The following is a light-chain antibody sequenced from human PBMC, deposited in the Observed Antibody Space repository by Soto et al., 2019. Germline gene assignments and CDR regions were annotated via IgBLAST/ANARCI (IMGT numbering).Light chain of an antibody. CDR2: YDS. V-gene: IGLV3-21*04. CDR1: NIGSKS. J-gene: IGLJ1*01. Sequence: SYELTQPPSVSVAPGKTARITCGGNNIGSKSVHWYQQKPGQAPVLVIYYDSDRPSGIPERFSGSNSGNTATLTIIRVEAGDEADYYCQVWDSSSDPPYVFGTGTKLTVL. CDR3: QVWDSSSDPPYV.